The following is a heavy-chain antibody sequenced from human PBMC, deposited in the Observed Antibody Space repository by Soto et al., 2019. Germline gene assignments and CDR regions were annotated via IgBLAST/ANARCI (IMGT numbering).Heavy chain of an antibody. Sequence: ASVKVSCKASGYTFTSYGISWVRQAPGQGLEWMGWISAYNGNTNYAQKLQGRVTMTTDTSTSTAYMELRSLRSDDTAVYYCARDRMDWNYYYYYMDVWGKGTTVTAP. CDR2: ISAYNGNT. CDR1: GYTFTSYG. D-gene: IGHD1-1*01. J-gene: IGHJ6*03. V-gene: IGHV1-18*01. CDR3: ARDRMDWNYYYYYMDV.